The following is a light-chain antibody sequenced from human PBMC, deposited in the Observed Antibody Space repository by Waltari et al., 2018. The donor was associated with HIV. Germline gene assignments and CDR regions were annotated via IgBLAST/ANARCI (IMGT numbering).Light chain of an antibody. CDR2: GDT. CDR1: SSNISAGLD. Sequence: QSVLTQPPSASAAPGERVSIPCTGNSSNISAGLDVHWYHQLPETAPKLLIYGDTNRPSGVPDRFSGSKSGTSASLAITGLQAEDEADYYCQSYDSGLSVVFGGGTKLTVL. J-gene: IGLJ3*02. CDR3: QSYDSGLSVV. V-gene: IGLV1-40*01.